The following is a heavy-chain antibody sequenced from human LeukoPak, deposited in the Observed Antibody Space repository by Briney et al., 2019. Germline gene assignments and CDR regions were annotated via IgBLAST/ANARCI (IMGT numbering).Heavy chain of an antibody. D-gene: IGHD3-16*01. J-gene: IGHJ3*02. Sequence: GGSLRLSCAASGFTFSDHYMDWVRQAPGKGLEWVGRTRNKANSYTTEYAASVKGRFTISRDDSKNSLYLQMNSLKTEDTAVYYCARDRSTRGGDAFDIWGQGTMVTVSS. CDR3: ARDRSTRGGDAFDI. CDR2: TRNKANSYTT. V-gene: IGHV3-72*01. CDR1: GFTFSDHY.